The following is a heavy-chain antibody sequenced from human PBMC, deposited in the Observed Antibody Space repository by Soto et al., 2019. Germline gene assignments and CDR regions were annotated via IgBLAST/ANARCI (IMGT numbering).Heavy chain of an antibody. CDR1: GGSISSSSYY. Sequence: SETLSLTCTVPGGSISSSSYYWGWIRQPPGKGLEWIGSIYYSGSTYYNPSLKSRVTISVDTSKNQFSLKLSSVTAADTAVYYCARAGAAAGPWGQGTLVTVSS. J-gene: IGHJ5*02. CDR2: IYYSGST. D-gene: IGHD6-13*01. V-gene: IGHV4-39*01. CDR3: ARAGAAAGP.